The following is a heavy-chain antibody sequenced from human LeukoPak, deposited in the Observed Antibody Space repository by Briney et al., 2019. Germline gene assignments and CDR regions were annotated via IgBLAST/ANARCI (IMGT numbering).Heavy chain of an antibody. CDR3: ARDGYNHTGAFDI. CDR1: GGSFSGYY. D-gene: IGHD5-24*01. J-gene: IGHJ3*02. Sequence: SETLSLTCAVYGGSFSGYYWSWIRQPPGKGLEWIGEINHSGSTNYNPSLKSRVTISVDTSKNQFSLKLSSVTAADTAVYYCARDGYNHTGAFDIWGQGTMVTVSS. CDR2: INHSGST. V-gene: IGHV4-34*01.